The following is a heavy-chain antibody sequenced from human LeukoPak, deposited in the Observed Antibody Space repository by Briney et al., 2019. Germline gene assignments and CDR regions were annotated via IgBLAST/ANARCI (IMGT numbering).Heavy chain of an antibody. CDR2: INPSGGST. CDR1: GYTFTSYY. CDR3: ARAMWLARRAIDY. J-gene: IGHJ4*02. V-gene: IGHV1-46*01. D-gene: IGHD6-19*01. Sequence: ASVKLSCKASGYTFTSYYMHWVRQAPGQGLEWMGIINPSGGSTSYAQKFQGRVTMTRDMSTSTVYMELSSLRSEDTAVYYCARAMWLARRAIDYWGQGTLVTVSS.